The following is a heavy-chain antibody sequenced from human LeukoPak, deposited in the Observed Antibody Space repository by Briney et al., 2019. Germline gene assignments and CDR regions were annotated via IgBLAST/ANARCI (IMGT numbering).Heavy chain of an antibody. J-gene: IGHJ4*02. CDR1: GGSISSSSYC. CDR2: IYYSGST. CDR3: ARHLTKVYDSSGYEDY. Sequence: PSETLSLTCTVSGGSISSSSYCWGWIRQPPGKGLEWIGSIYYSGSTYYNPSLKSRVTISVDTSKNQFSLKLSSVTAADTAVYYCARHLTKVYDSSGYEDYWGQGTLVTVSS. V-gene: IGHV4-39*01. D-gene: IGHD3-22*01.